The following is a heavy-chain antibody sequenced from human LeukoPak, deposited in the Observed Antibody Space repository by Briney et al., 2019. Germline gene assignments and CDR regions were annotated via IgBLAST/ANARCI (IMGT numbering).Heavy chain of an antibody. CDR1: GGTFSSYA. CDR3: ARDPPTYNWNDPGAFDI. Sequence: PWASVTVSCKAPGGTFSSYAISWVRQAPGQGLEWMGGIIPIFGTANYAQKFQGRVTITADESTSTAYMELSSLRSEDTAVYYCARDPPTYNWNDPGAFDIWGQGTMVTVSS. J-gene: IGHJ3*02. D-gene: IGHD1-20*01. CDR2: IIPIFGTA. V-gene: IGHV1-69*01.